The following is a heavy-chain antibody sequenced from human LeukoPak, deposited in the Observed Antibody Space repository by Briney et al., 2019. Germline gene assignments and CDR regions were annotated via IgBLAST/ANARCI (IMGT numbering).Heavy chain of an antibody. D-gene: IGHD1-20*01. J-gene: IGHJ6*02. Sequence: GASVKVSCKASGYTLTSYGISWVRQAPGQGLEWMGWISAYNGNTNYAQKFQGRVTMTRDTSISPAYMELSRLRSDETAVYYCARDFSYNWNDAYYYYGMDVWGQGTTVTVSS. CDR2: ISAYNGNT. V-gene: IGHV1-18*01. CDR3: ARDFSYNWNDAYYYYGMDV. CDR1: GYTLTSYG.